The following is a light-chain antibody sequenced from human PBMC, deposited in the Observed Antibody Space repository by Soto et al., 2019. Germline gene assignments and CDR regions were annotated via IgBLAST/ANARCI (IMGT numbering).Light chain of an antibody. Sequence: SYELTQPPSVSVSPGQTASITCSGEKLGDKYACWYQQKPGQSPVLVIYQDGKRPSGIPERFSGSNSGNTATLTISGTQAMDEADYYCQAWDSSTGVFGTGTKLTVL. J-gene: IGLJ1*01. CDR3: QAWDSSTGV. CDR2: QDG. CDR1: KLGDKY. V-gene: IGLV3-1*01.